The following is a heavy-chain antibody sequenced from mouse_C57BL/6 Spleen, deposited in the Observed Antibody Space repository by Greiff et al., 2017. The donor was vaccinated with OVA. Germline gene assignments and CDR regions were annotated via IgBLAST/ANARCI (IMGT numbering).Heavy chain of an antibody. V-gene: IGHV1-18*01. CDR3: ARKGYGYFDV. CDR1: GYTFTDYN. D-gene: IGHD3-1*01. Sequence: VQLKQSGPELVKPGASVKIPCKASGYTFTDYNMDWVKQSHGKSLEWIGDINPNNGGTIYNQKFKGKATLTVDKSSSTAYMELRSLTSEDTAVYYCARKGYGYFDVWGTGTTVTVSS. CDR2: INPNNGGT. J-gene: IGHJ1*03.